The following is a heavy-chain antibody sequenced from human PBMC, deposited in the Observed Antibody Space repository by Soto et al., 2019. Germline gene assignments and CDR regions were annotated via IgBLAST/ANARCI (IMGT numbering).Heavy chain of an antibody. CDR3: ASRSYGSGSPLYYVMDV. J-gene: IGHJ6*02. CDR1: GGSFSSYY. D-gene: IGHD3-10*01. Sequence: PSETLSLTCTVSGGSFSSYYWSWIRQPPGKGLEWIGYIYYSGSTNYHPSLKSRVTISVDTSKNQFSLKLSSVTAADTAVYYCASRSYGSGSPLYYVMDVWGQGTTVTVSS. V-gene: IGHV4-59*01. CDR2: IYYSGST.